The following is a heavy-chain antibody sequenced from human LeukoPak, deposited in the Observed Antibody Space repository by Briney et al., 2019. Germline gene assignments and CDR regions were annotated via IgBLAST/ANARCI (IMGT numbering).Heavy chain of an antibody. J-gene: IGHJ4*02. CDR3: ARVRRSSSGWFFDY. D-gene: IGHD6-19*01. V-gene: IGHV4-38-2*01. Sequence: PSETLSLTCAVSGYSISSGYYWGWIRQPPGKGLEWIGSIYHSGSTYYNPSLKSRVTISVDTSKNQFSLKLSSVTAADTAVYYCARVRRSSSGWFFDYWGQGTLVTVSS. CDR1: GYSISSGYY. CDR2: IYHSGST.